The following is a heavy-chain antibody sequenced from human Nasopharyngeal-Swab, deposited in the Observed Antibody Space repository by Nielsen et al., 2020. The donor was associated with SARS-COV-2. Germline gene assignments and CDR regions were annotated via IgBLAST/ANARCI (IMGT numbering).Heavy chain of an antibody. Sequence: SETLSLTCTVSGGSISSSSYYWGWIRQPPGKGLERIGSIYYSGSTYYNPSLKSRVTISVDTSKNQFSLKLSSVTAADTAVYYCARIDSSGWYTEYFQHWGQGTLVTVSS. V-gene: IGHV4-39*01. CDR2: IYYSGST. D-gene: IGHD6-19*01. J-gene: IGHJ1*01. CDR3: ARIDSSGWYTEYFQH. CDR1: GGSISSSSYY.